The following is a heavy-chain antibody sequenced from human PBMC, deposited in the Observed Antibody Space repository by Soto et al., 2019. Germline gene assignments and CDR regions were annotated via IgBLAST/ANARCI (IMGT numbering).Heavy chain of an antibody. Sequence: QVQLVQSGAEVKKHGSSVKVSCKASGGTFSSYTISWVRQAPGQGLEWMGRIIPILGIANYAQKFQGRVTITADKSTSTAYMELSSLRSEDTAVYYCARVRCSGGSCYHEYFQHWGQGTLVTVSS. J-gene: IGHJ1*01. V-gene: IGHV1-69*02. CDR3: ARVRCSGGSCYHEYFQH. D-gene: IGHD2-15*01. CDR2: IIPILGIA. CDR1: GGTFSSYT.